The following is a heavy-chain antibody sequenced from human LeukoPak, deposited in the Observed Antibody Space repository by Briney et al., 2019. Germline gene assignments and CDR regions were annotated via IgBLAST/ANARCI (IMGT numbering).Heavy chain of an antibody. V-gene: IGHV1-18*01. CDR2: ISGYNANT. D-gene: IGHD6-13*01. CDR3: ARVSSSSWPDY. Sequence: ASVKVSCKASGYSFSNYGITWVRQAPGQGLEWMGWISGYNANTNYGQKLQGRVTMTTDTSTSTAYMELRSLRSDDTAVYYCARVSSSSWPDYWGQGTLVTVSS. J-gene: IGHJ4*02. CDR1: GYSFSNYG.